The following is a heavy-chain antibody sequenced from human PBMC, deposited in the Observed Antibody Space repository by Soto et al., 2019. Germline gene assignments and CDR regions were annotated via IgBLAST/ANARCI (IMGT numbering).Heavy chain of an antibody. V-gene: IGHV1-69*01. CDR2: IIPIFGTA. D-gene: IGHD3-10*02. Sequence: QVQLVQSGAEVKKPGSSVKVSCKASGGTFSSYAISWVRQAPGQGLEWMGGIIPIFGTANYAQKFQGRVTITADESTSTDYMELTSRISEATVVYYCARRVSALFGPKDYDYYGLDVWGQGHTVTV. CDR3: ARRVSALFGPKDYDYYGLDV. J-gene: IGHJ6*02. CDR1: GGTFSSYA.